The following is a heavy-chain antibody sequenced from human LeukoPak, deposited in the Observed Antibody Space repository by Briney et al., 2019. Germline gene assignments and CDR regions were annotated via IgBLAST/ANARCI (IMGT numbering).Heavy chain of an antibody. Sequence: SETLSLTCAVSGGSISSSNWWGWVRQPPGKGLEWIGEIYHSGSTNYNPSLKSRVTISVDTSKNQFSLKLSSVTAADTAVYYCARGDSSSASSFDYWGQGTLVTVSS. V-gene: IGHV4-4*02. CDR1: GGSISSSNW. J-gene: IGHJ4*02. CDR3: ARGDSSSASSFDY. CDR2: IYHSGST. D-gene: IGHD6-6*01.